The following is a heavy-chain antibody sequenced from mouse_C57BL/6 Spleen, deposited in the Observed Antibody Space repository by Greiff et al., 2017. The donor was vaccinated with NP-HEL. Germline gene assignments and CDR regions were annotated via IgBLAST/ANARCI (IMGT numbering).Heavy chain of an antibody. CDR2: YPGSGNTY. D-gene: IGHD2-4*01. V-gene: IGHV1-83*01. CDR1: YTFTDYYM. J-gene: IGHJ4*01. Sequence: VQLQQSGPELVKPGASVKMSCKASGYTFTDYYMHWVKQKPGKGLEWIGEIYPGSGNTYYNEKFKGKATLTADTSSSTAYMQLSSLTSEDSAVYFCAKIYYDYDVPYYYAMDDWGQGTSVTVSS. CDR3: KIYYDYDVPYYYAMDD.